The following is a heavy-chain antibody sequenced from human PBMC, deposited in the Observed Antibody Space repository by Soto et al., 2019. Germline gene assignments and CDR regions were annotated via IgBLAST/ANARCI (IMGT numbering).Heavy chain of an antibody. D-gene: IGHD6-13*01. J-gene: IGHJ5*02. Sequence: LPETLSLTCTVSGGSISSSSYYWGWIRQPPGKGLEWIGSIYYSGSTYYNPSLKSRVTISVDTSKNQFSLKLSSVTAADTAVYYCARQGRAAAGRHKKNWFDPWGQGTLVTVSS. CDR1: GGSISSSSYY. V-gene: IGHV4-39*01. CDR2: IYYSGST. CDR3: ARQGRAAAGRHKKNWFDP.